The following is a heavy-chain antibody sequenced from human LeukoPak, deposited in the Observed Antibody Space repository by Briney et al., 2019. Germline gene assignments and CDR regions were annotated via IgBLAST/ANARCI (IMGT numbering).Heavy chain of an antibody. D-gene: IGHD2-15*01. CDR3: ARLFEDIVVVVAANNAFDI. CDR2: IYPGDSDT. CDR1: GYSFTSYW. J-gene: IGHJ3*02. V-gene: IGHV5-51*01. Sequence: GESLKISCKGSGYSFTSYWIGWVRPMPGKGLEWMGIIYPGDSDTRYSPSFQGQVTISADKSIRTAYLQWSSLKASDTAMYYCARLFEDIVVVVAANNAFDIWGQGTMVTVSS.